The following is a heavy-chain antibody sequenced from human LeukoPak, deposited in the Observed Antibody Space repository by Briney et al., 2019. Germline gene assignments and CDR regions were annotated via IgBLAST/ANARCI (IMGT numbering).Heavy chain of an antibody. CDR3: AKDRPNYYHSNAHYYRQDGHS. Sequence: PGGSLRLSCAASAFTFSSYSMNWVRQAPGKGLEWVSSISSSSSYIYYADSVKGRFTISRDNSRYTLYLQMNSLRAEDTAVYYCAKDRPNYYHSNAHYYRQDGHSWVQGTLVAVSS. D-gene: IGHD3-22*01. CDR2: ISSSSSYI. V-gene: IGHV3-21*04. J-gene: IGHJ4*02. CDR1: AFTFSSYS.